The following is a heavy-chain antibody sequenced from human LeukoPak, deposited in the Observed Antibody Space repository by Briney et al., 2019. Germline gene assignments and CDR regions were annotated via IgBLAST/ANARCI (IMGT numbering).Heavy chain of an antibody. J-gene: IGHJ4*02. D-gene: IGHD6-19*01. V-gene: IGHV3-21*01. CDR1: GFTFSSYS. Sequence: PGGSLRLSCAASGFTFSSYSMNWVRQAPGKGLEWVSSISSSSSYIYYADSVKGRFTISRDNAKNSLNLQMNSLRAEDTAVYYCARLAVAGTDFDYWGQGTLVTVSS. CDR3: ARLAVAGTDFDY. CDR2: ISSSSSYI.